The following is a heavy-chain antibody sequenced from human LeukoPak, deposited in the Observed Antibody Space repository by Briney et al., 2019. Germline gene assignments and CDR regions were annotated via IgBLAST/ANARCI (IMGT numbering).Heavy chain of an antibody. CDR2: IYPNSGGT. V-gene: IGHV1-2*02. D-gene: IGHD3-22*01. CDR3: ARGSSGYIADD. Sequence: ASVKVSCKASGYTFTGYYMHWVRQAPGQGLEWMGWIYPNSGGTTYAQKFQGRVTMTRDTSISTAYMELSRLRSDDTAVYYCARGSSGYIADDWGRGTLVTVSS. J-gene: IGHJ4*02. CDR1: GYTFTGYY.